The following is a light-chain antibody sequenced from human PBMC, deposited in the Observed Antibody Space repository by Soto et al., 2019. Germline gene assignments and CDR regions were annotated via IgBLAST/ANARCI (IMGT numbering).Light chain of an antibody. CDR1: SSNIGRDP. CDR3: ASWDDSMNGHV. CDR2: DNN. J-gene: IGLJ1*01. V-gene: IGLV1-44*01. Sequence: QSVLTQPPSASGTPGQRVSISCSGSSSNIGRDPVNWYQQLPGTAPKLLIYDNNQRPSGVPDRFSGSKSGTSASLAISGLQSEDEADYYCASWDDSMNGHVFGTGTKVTVL.